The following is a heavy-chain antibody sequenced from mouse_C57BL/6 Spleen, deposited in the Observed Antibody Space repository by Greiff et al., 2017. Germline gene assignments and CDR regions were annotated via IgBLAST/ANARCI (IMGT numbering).Heavy chain of an antibody. CDR2: INPNYGTT. Sequence: QLQQSGPELVKPGASVKISCKASGYSFTDYNMNWVKQSNGKSLEWIGVINPNYGTTSYNQKFKGKATLTVDQSSSTAYMQLNSLTSEDSAVYYCARYRSSPHYYAMDYWGQGTSVTVSS. D-gene: IGHD1-1*01. J-gene: IGHJ4*01. CDR1: GYSFTDYN. CDR3: ARYRSSPHYYAMDY. V-gene: IGHV1-39*01.